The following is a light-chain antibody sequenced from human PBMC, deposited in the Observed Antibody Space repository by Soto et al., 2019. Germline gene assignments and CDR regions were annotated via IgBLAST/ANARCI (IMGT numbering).Light chain of an antibody. Sequence: DIHMTQSPSTLSGSVGDRVTITCRASQTISSWLAWYQQKPGKAPKLLIYKASTLKSGVPSRFSGSGSATEFTRTISSLQPDDFATYYCPHYNIYAEAFGQGTK. CDR1: QTISSW. CDR3: PHYNIYAEA. V-gene: IGKV1-5*03. J-gene: IGKJ1*01. CDR2: KAS.